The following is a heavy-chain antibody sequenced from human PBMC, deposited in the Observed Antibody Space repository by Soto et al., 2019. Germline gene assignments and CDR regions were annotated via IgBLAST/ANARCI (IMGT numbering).Heavy chain of an antibody. Sequence: PGGSLRLSCAASGFTFSSYAMSWVRQAPGKGLEWVSAISGSGGSTYYADSVKGRFTISRDNSKNTLYLQMNSLRAEDTAVYYCAKRIVVVPAAPGGGMDVWGQGTTVTVSS. J-gene: IGHJ6*02. CDR3: AKRIVVVPAAPGGGMDV. CDR2: ISGSGGST. D-gene: IGHD2-2*01. V-gene: IGHV3-23*01. CDR1: GFTFSSYA.